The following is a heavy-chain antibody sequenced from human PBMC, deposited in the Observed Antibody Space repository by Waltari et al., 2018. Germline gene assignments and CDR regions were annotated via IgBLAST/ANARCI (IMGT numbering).Heavy chain of an antibody. J-gene: IGHJ6*02. CDR2: ISYNGRNI. Sequence: QVQLVESGGGVVQPGRSLRLSCEVSEFTFSSYAMPWVRQAPGKGLEWVAVISYNGRNIYYVDSVKGRFTISRDNSKKTLYMQMNSLRAEDTAVYYCARDYCDRTNCHGMDVWGQGTTVTVSS. V-gene: IGHV3-30*03. CDR1: EFTFSSYA. CDR3: ARDYCDRTNCHGMDV. D-gene: IGHD3-22*01.